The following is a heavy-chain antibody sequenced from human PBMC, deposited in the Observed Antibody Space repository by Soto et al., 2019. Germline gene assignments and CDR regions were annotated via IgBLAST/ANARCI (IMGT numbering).Heavy chain of an antibody. V-gene: IGHV3-30*18. Sequence: GGSLRLSCAASGFTLSSHGMQWVRQAPGKGLEWVAVVSYDGGTKYYADSVKGRFTISRDNSKNTLYLQMNSLRAEDTAVYYCAKPLYYYGSGSYFFDYWGQGTLVTVSS. CDR2: VSYDGGTK. J-gene: IGHJ4*02. D-gene: IGHD3-10*01. CDR1: GFTLSSHG. CDR3: AKPLYYYGSGSYFFDY.